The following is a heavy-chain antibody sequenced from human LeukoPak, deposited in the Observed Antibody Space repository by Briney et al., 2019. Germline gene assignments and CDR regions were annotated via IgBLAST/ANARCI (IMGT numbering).Heavy chain of an antibody. Sequence: SETLSLTCTVSGGSISSGSYYWSWIRQPAGKGLEWIGRIYTSGSTNYNPSLKSRVTISVDTSKNQFSLKLSSVTAADTAVYYCARESPLKRSGPDYWGQGTLVTVSS. CDR1: GGSISSGSYY. D-gene: IGHD3-3*01. CDR2: IYTSGST. J-gene: IGHJ4*02. CDR3: ARESPLKRSGPDY. V-gene: IGHV4-61*02.